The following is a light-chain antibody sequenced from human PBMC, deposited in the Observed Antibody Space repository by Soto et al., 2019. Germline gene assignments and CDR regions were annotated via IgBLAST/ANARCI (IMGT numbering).Light chain of an antibody. CDR1: QGISSW. Sequence: DIQMTQSHSSLSAYVGDRVIITSRASQGISSWLAWYQQKPGKAPKLLIYAASSLQSGVPSRFSGSGSGTDFTLTISSLQSEDFAVYYCQQYNNCLGTFGQGTKVDI. J-gene: IGKJ1*01. V-gene: IGKV1D-16*01. CDR3: QQYNNCLGT. CDR2: AAS.